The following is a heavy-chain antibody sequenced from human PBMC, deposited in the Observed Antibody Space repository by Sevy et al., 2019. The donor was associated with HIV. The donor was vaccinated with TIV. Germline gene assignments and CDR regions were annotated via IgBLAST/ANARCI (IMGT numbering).Heavy chain of an antibody. V-gene: IGHV4-59*08. CDR1: GGSITSLY. Sequence: SETLSLTCTVSGGSITSLYWNWIRQPPGKGLEWIANIYYNGHINYNPSLKSRVTLSLETSNNKFSVRLSSVTATDTAMYYYAGENAWGRGYSWGQGTLVTVSS. CDR3: AGENAWGRGYS. J-gene: IGHJ4*02. CDR2: IYYNGHI. D-gene: IGHD1-26*01.